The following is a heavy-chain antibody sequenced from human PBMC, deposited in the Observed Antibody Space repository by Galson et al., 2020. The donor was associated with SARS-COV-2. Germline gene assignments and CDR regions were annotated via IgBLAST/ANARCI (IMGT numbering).Heavy chain of an antibody. CDR1: GFTFSSYA. J-gene: IGHJ4*02. D-gene: IGHD3-10*01. CDR2: ISYDGSNK. CDR3: ARDLPLEVLLWFGELPPPAFDY. V-gene: IGHV3-30-3*01. Sequence: TGGSLRLSCAASGFTFSSYAMHWVRQAPGKGLEWVAVISYDGSNKYYADSVKGRFTISRDNSKNTLYLQTNSLRAEDTAVYYCARDLPLEVLLWFGELPPPAFDYWGQGTLVTVSS.